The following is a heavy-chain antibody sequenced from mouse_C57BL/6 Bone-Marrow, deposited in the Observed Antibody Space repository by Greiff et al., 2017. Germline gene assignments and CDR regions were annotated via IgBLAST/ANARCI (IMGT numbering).Heavy chain of an antibody. CDR1: GFNINDYY. V-gene: IGHV14-2*01. D-gene: IGHD1-1*01. CDR2: IDPEDGET. Sequence: VQLKQSGAELVKPGASVKLSCTASGFNINDYYMHWVKQRTEQGLEWIGRIDPEDGETKYTPKFQGKATLTADTSSNTAYLQLSSLTSEDTAVYSCARPHYDGSSREDWGTGTSVTVSS. CDR3: ARPHYDGSSRED. J-gene: IGHJ1*03.